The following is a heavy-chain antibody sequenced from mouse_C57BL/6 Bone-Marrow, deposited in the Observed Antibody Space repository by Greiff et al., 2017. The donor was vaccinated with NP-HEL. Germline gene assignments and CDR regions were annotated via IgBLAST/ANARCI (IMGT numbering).Heavy chain of an antibody. V-gene: IGHV1-15*01. J-gene: IGHJ3*01. D-gene: IGHD4-1*01. CDR3: TRTRDLGLAY. CDR2: IDPETGGT. CDR1: GYTFTDYE. Sequence: QVQLQQSGAELVRPGASVTLSCKASGYTFTDYEMHWVKQTPVHGLEWIGAIDPETGGTAYNQKFKGKAILTADKSSSTAYMELRSLTSEDSAVYYCTRTRDLGLAYWGQGTLVTVSA.